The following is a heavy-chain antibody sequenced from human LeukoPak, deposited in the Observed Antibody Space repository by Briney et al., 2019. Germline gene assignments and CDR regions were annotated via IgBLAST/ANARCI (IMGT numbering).Heavy chain of an antibody. CDR1: GFTVSSNY. V-gene: IGHV3-53*01. CDR2: IYSGGST. D-gene: IGHD4-17*01. Sequence: HPGGSLRLSCAASGFTVSSNYMSWVRQAPGKGLEGVSVIYSGGSTYYADSVKGRFTISRDNSKNTLYLQMNSLRAEDTAVYYCARMGDTVTTFFGPWGQGTLVTVSS. CDR3: ARMGDTVTTFFGP. J-gene: IGHJ5*02.